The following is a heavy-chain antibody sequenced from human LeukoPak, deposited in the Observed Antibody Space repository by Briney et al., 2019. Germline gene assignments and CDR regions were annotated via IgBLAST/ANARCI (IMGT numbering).Heavy chain of an antibody. V-gene: IGHV3-23*01. Sequence: PGGSLRLSCAASGFTFSSYAMSWVRQAPGKGLEWVSSISNSGGTTYYADSVKGRFTISRDNSRNTLVLQMNSLRAEDTAVYYCARDRWRGVYYYYYMDVWGKGTTVTVSS. CDR2: ISNSGGTT. J-gene: IGHJ6*03. CDR1: GFTFSSYA. CDR3: ARDRWRGVYYYYYMDV. D-gene: IGHD2-15*01.